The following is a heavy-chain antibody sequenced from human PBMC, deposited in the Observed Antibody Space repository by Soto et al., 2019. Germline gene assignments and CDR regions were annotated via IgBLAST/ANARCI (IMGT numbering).Heavy chain of an antibody. CDR2: IKQDGSEK. J-gene: IGHJ4*02. V-gene: IGHV3-7*01. D-gene: IGHD3-3*01. Sequence: GSLRLSCAASGFTFSSYWMSWVRQAPGKGLEWVANIKQDGSEKYYVDSVKGRFTISRDNAKNSLYLQMNRVRAEDTAVYYCASKYYGFWSGTDYWGKGSLV. CDR3: ASKYYGFWSGTDY. CDR1: GFTFSSYW.